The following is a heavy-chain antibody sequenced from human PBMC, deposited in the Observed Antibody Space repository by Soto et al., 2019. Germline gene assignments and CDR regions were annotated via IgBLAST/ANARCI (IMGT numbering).Heavy chain of an antibody. Sequence: GGSLRLSCAASGFTFSGDWMHWVRQAAGKGLVWVSRINMDGSSTNYADSVKGRFTISRDNAKNTLYLQMNSLRVDDTAVYYCARGPRGLYHHDYWGQGALATVSS. V-gene: IGHV3-74*01. J-gene: IGHJ4*02. CDR3: ARGPRGLYHHDY. CDR1: GFTFSGDW. CDR2: INMDGSST. D-gene: IGHD2-2*01.